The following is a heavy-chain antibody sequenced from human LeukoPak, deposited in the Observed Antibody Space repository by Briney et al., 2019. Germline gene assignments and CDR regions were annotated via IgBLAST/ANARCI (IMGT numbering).Heavy chain of an antibody. V-gene: IGHV1-69*04. Sequence: SVKVSCKASGGTFSSYAISWVRQAPGQGLEWMGRIIPILGIANYAQKFQGRVTITADKSTSTAYMELSSLRSEDTAVYYCASSYNGFSGYSSGWYLDYWGQGTLVTVSS. CDR1: GGTFSSYA. D-gene: IGHD6-19*01. CDR3: ASSYNGFSGYSSGWYLDY. CDR2: IIPILGIA. J-gene: IGHJ4*02.